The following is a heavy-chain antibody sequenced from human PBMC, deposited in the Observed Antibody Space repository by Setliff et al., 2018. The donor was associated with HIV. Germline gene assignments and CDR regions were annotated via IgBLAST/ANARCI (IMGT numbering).Heavy chain of an antibody. CDR2: INSYNGNT. Sequence: ASVKVSCKASGYTFTTYGVNWVRQAPGQGLEWMGWINSYNGNTKFAQKFQGRVTMTTDTSTSTAYMELRSLRSDDAAVYYCTRGGYSGAFLDAFDIWGQGTMVTVSS. V-gene: IGHV1-18*04. J-gene: IGHJ3*02. CDR3: TRGGYSGAFLDAFDI. D-gene: IGHD1-26*01. CDR1: GYTFTTYG.